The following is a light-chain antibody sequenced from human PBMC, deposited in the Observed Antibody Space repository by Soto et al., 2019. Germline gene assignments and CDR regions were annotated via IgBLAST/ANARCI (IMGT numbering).Light chain of an antibody. CDR2: DAS. Sequence: DIQMTQSPSSLSASVGDRVTITCQASQDISNYLNWYQQKPGKAPKLLIYDASNLETGVPSRFSESGSGTDFTFTISSLQPEDIATYYCQQYDNLPRSITFGQGTRLEI. CDR3: QQYDNLPRSIT. J-gene: IGKJ5*01. CDR1: QDISNY. V-gene: IGKV1-33*01.